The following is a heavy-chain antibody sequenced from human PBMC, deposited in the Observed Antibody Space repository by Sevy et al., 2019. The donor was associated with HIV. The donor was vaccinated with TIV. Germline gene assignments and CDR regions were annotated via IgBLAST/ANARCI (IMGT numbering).Heavy chain of an antibody. Sequence: GSLRLSCAASGFTFSSYAMSWVRQAPGKGLEWVSAISGSGGSTYYADSVKGRFTISRDNSKNTLYLQMNSLRAEDTAVYYCAEDSGSYWRPTPRHDYWGQGTLVTVSS. J-gene: IGHJ4*02. CDR1: GFTFSSYA. V-gene: IGHV3-23*01. CDR3: AEDSGSYWRPTPRHDY. CDR2: ISGSGGST. D-gene: IGHD1-26*01.